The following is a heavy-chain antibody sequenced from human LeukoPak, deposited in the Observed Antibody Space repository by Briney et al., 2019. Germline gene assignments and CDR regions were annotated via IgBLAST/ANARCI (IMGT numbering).Heavy chain of an antibody. CDR2: ISYDGSNK. J-gene: IGHJ4*02. V-gene: IGHV3-30-3*01. Sequence: PGGSLRLSCAASGFTFSSYAMHWVRQAPGKGRGWVAVISYDGSNKYYADSVKGRFTISRDNSKNTLYLQMNSLRAEDTAVYYCAREIAAADSRGFDYWGQGTLVTVSS. CDR3: AREIAAADSRGFDY. D-gene: IGHD6-13*01. CDR1: GFTFSSYA.